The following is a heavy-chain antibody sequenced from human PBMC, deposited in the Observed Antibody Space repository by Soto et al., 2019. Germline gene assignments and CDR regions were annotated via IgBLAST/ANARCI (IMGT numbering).Heavy chain of an antibody. CDR2: TSGSGDTT. CDR3: AKMVHGGYVSYFDS. D-gene: IGHD5-12*01. Sequence: PGGPLRLSCEASGFTFTSYAMSWVRQAPGKGLEWVSATSGSGDTTYYADSVKGRFTISRDNSEKRLYLQMNSLRAKDTAVYYCAKMVHGGYVSYFDSWGQGTLVTVSS. CDR1: GFTFTSYA. V-gene: IGHV3-23*01. J-gene: IGHJ4*02.